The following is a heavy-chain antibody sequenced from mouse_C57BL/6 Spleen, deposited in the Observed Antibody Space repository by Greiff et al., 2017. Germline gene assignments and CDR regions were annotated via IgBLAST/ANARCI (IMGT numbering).Heavy chain of an antibody. CDR3: ARELGRQFDY. Sequence: QVQLQQPGAELVRPGTSVKLSCKASGYTFTSYWMHWVKQRPGQGLEWIGVIDPSDSYTNYNQKFKGKATLIVDTSSSTAYMQLSSLTSEDSAVYYCARELGRQFDYWGQGTTLTVSS. CDR1: GYTFTSYW. J-gene: IGHJ2*01. CDR2: IDPSDSYT. V-gene: IGHV1-59*01. D-gene: IGHD4-1*01.